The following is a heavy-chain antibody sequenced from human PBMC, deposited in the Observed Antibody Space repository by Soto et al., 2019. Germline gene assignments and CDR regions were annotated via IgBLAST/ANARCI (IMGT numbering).Heavy chain of an antibody. Sequence: SETLSPTCAVSSGSINSSNWWSWVRQPPGKGLEWIGEIYHSGTTNYNPSLKSRVTISVDKSKNQFSLKLSSVTAADTAVYYCASLIAVANYWGQGTLVTVSS. CDR2: IYHSGTT. D-gene: IGHD6-19*01. V-gene: IGHV4-4*02. J-gene: IGHJ4*02. CDR1: SGSINSSNW. CDR3: ASLIAVANY.